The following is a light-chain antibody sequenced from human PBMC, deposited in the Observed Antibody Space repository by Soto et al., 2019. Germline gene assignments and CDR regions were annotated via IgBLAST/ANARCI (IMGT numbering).Light chain of an antibody. J-gene: IGLJ1*01. CDR1: SSDVGGYNY. V-gene: IGLV2-14*01. CDR3: SSSSISSIYV. Sequence: QSALTQPASVSGSPGQSIAISCTGTSSDVGGYNYVSWYQQHPGKVPKLLINDVSNRPSGVSSRFSGSKSGNTASLTISGLLEDDEAAYYCSSSSISSIYVFGSGTKVTVL. CDR2: DVS.